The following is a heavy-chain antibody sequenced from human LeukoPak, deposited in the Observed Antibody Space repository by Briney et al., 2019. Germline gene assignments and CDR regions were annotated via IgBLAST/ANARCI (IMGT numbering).Heavy chain of an antibody. CDR1: GFTFSSYA. Sequence: GGSLRLSCAASGFTFSSYAMSWVRQAPGKGLEWVSAISGSGGSTYYADSVKGRFTISRDNSKNTLYLQMNSLRAEDTHVYYCAKDRSLVGATHFDYWGQGTLVTVSS. D-gene: IGHD1-26*01. J-gene: IGHJ4*02. V-gene: IGHV3-23*01. CDR2: ISGSGGST. CDR3: AKDRSLVGATHFDY.